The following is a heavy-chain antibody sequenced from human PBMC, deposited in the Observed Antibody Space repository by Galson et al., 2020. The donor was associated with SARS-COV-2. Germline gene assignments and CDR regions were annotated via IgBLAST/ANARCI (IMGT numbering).Heavy chain of an antibody. V-gene: IGHV3-21*01. CDR1: GFTFSVYS. CDR2: ITSSGYI. Sequence: GESLKISCAASGFTFSVYSMNWVRQAPGKGLEWVSSITSSGYIYFADSVKGRFTISRDNAKNSLYLQMNSLRVEDTAVYYCAREEGGLYYDSSGYYSPGYFDYWGLGTLVTVSS. J-gene: IGHJ4*02. D-gene: IGHD3-22*01. CDR3: AREEGGLYYDSSGYYSPGYFDY.